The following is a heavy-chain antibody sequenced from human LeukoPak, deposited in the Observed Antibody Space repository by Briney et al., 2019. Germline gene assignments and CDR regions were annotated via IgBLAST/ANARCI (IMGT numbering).Heavy chain of an antibody. V-gene: IGHV3-11*01. CDR2: ISSSGSTI. CDR1: GFTFSDYY. J-gene: IGHJ6*02. D-gene: IGHD3-3*01. CDR3: ARSYDFWSGYYHMDV. Sequence: PGGSLRLSCAASGFTFSDYYMSWIRQAPGKGLEWVSYISSSGSTIYYADSVKGRFTISRDNAKNSLHLQMNSLRAEDTAVYYCARSYDFWSGYYHMDVWGQGTTVTVSS.